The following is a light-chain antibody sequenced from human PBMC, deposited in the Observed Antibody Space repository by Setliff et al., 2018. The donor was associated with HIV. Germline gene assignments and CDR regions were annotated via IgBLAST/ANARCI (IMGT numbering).Light chain of an antibody. CDR1: SSDVGDYES. CDR2: DVT. V-gene: IGLV2-23*02. CDR3: CSYAGGDTWI. J-gene: IGLJ2*01. Sequence: QSVLTQPASVSGSPGQSITISCTGSSSDVGDYESVSWYQQNPGEVPKLMIYDVTKRPSGVSNRFSGSKSGNTASLTISGLHGEDEADYFCCSYAGGDTWIFGGGTKVTVL.